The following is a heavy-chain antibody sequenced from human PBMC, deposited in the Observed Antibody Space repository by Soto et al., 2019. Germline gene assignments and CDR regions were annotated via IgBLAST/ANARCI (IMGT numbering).Heavy chain of an antibody. V-gene: IGHV1-69*13. CDR1: GDSFSTFA. CDR3: ARGGSSISSGLFDF. D-gene: IGHD2-2*01. J-gene: IGHJ4*02. Sequence: SVEASCKASGDSFSTFAFNWVRQAPGQGLEWMGGIIPMFGTTNYAQKFQGSVTIFADESTSTAYMELSSLRSEDTAMYYCARGGSSISSGLFDFWGQGTLVTVSS. CDR2: IIPMFGTT.